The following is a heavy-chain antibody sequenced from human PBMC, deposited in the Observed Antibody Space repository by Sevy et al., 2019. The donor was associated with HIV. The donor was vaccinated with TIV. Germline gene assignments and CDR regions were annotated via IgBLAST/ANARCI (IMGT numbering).Heavy chain of an antibody. Sequence: GGSLRLSCAASEFMFSTYAMNWVRQAPGKGLEWVAVISYDGSSHYYADSVKGRFTISRDNSKNTLFLQMNSLRLEDTAFYYCASDAGYSTDWYPSDYWGQGTLVTVSS. J-gene: IGHJ4*02. CDR1: EFMFSTYA. CDR3: ASDAGYSTDWYPSDY. CDR2: ISYDGSSH. D-gene: IGHD6-19*01. V-gene: IGHV3-30-3*01.